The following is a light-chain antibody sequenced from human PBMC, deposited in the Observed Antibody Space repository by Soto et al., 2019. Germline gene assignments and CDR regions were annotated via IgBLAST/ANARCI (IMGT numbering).Light chain of an antibody. CDR1: QSVNSN. CDR3: QQYGRSPIT. J-gene: IGKJ5*01. CDR2: GAS. Sequence: EIVMTQSPATLSVSPGERATLSCRASQSVNSNLAWYQQRPGQAPRLLIYGASTRATGIPARFSGSGSGTEFTLTINRLEPEDFAVYYCQQYGRSPITFGPGTRLEIK. V-gene: IGKV3-15*01.